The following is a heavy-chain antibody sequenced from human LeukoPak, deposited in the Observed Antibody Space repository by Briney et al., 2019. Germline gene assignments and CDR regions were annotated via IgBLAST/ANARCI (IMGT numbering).Heavy chain of an antibody. V-gene: IGHV4-34*01. J-gene: IGHJ4*02. CDR2: INHSGST. Sequence: KPSETLSLTCAVYGGSFSGYYWNWIRQPPGKGLEWIGEINHSGSTNYNPSLKSRVTISVDTSKNQFSLKLSSVTAADTAVYYCARGHYYGSGSHRALFDYWGQGTLVTVSS. CDR3: ARGHYYGSGSHRALFDY. D-gene: IGHD3-10*01. CDR1: GGSFSGYY.